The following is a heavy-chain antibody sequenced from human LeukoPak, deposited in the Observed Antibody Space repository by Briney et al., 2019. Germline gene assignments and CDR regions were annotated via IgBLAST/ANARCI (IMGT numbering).Heavy chain of an antibody. D-gene: IGHD2-2*01. CDR2: INYSGST. Sequence: SETLSLTCTVSGGSISNYYWSWIRQPPGKGLEWIGYINYSGSTTYNPPLKSRVTISVDTSKNQFSLKLTSATAADTAVYYCARQAAANSIDYWGQGTVVTVSS. V-gene: IGHV4-59*08. CDR1: GGSISNYY. J-gene: IGHJ4*02. CDR3: ARQAAANSIDY.